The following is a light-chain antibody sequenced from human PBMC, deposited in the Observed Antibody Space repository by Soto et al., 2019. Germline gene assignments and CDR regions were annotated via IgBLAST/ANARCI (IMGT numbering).Light chain of an antibody. J-gene: IGKJ4*01. CDR3: QQRSNWPT. CDR1: QSVSSY. V-gene: IGKV3-11*01. CDR2: DAS. Sequence: EIVLTQSPATLSLSPGERATLSCRASQSVSSYLAWYQQKPGQAPRLLIYDASNEATGIPARFSGSGSGTDFTLTISSLEPEDFAVYYCQQRSNWPTFGGGTKVESK.